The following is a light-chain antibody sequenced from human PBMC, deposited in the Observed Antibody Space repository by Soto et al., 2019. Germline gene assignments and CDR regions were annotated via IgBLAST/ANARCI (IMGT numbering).Light chain of an antibody. CDR2: QVT. CDR1: SSDVGGYNY. CDR3: TSYTSGSTPYV. Sequence: QSVLTQPASVSGSPGQSITISCTGTSSDVGGYNYVSWYQQHPGKAPKLIIYQVTNRPSGASNRFSGSKSGNTASLTISGLQAEDEADYYCTSYTSGSTPYVLGTGTKV. J-gene: IGLJ1*01. V-gene: IGLV2-14*01.